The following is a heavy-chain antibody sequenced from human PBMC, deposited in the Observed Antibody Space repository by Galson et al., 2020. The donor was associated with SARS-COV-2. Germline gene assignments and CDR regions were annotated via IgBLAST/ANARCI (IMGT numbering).Heavy chain of an antibody. Sequence: SGPTLVKPTQTLTLTCTFSGFSLSTSGVGVGWIRQPPGKALEWLALIYWDDDKRYSPSLKSRLTIIKDTSKNQVVLTMTNMDPVDTATYYCARIHYDILTGYSSWFDYWGQGTLVTVSS. J-gene: IGHJ4*02. V-gene: IGHV2-5*02. CDR1: GFSLSTSGVG. CDR2: IYWDDDK. CDR3: ARIHYDILTGYSSWFDY. D-gene: IGHD3-9*01.